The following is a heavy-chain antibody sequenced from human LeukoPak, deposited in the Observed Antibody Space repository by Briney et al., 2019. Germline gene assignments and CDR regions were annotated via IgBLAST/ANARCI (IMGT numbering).Heavy chain of an antibody. V-gene: IGHV3-23*01. D-gene: IGHD6-19*01. Sequence: GGSLRLSCVASGFTFTSDAINWVRQAPGKGLEWVSSTVSRGTTQYADSVKGRFTVSRDTSKNTLYLQINSLRADDTAVYYCAKCSTSAYTTGWCNWIDPWGQGTLVTVSS. J-gene: IGHJ5*02. CDR2: TVSRGTT. CDR3: AKCSTSAYTTGWCNWIDP. CDR1: GFTFTSDA.